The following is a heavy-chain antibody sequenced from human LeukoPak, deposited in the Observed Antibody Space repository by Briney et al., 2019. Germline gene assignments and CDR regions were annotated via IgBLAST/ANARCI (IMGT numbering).Heavy chain of an antibody. CDR1: GFTFSSYD. V-gene: IGHV3-13*01. Sequence: GGSLRLSCAASGFTFSSYDMHWVRQTTGKGLEWVSRIGTAGDTNYPDSVKGRFTIFRENAKKSLYLQMNSLRTGDTAIYFCARGQPGGFDVWGQGTMVTVSS. J-gene: IGHJ3*01. CDR2: IGTAGDT. D-gene: IGHD1-14*01. CDR3: ARGQPGGFDV.